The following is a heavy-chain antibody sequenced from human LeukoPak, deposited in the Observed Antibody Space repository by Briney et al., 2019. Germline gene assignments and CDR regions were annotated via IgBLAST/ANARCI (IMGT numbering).Heavy chain of an antibody. V-gene: IGHV3-23*01. CDR2: ISASDGST. CDR1: GFTFTTSV. D-gene: IGHD1-26*01. J-gene: IGHJ4*02. Sequence: GASLKLSCTASGFTFTTSVITWVRQAPGQGLEWVSAISASDGSTFYADSVKGRFTISRDTSQNTLYLEMNSLTAEDTAVYFCAKRSPAYYFDYWGQGILVTVSS. CDR3: AKRSPAYYFDY.